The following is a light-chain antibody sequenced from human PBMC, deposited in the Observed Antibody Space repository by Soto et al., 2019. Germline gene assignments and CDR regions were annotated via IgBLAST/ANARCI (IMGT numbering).Light chain of an antibody. Sequence: AIRMTQSPSSFSASTGDRVTITCRASQGISSYLAWYQQKPGKAPKLLIYAASTLQSGVPSRFSGSGSGTDFILTISSLQPEDFATYYCQQSYSTPPTFGQGTKVDIK. CDR2: AAS. J-gene: IGKJ1*01. CDR1: QGISSY. CDR3: QQSYSTPPT. V-gene: IGKV1-8*01.